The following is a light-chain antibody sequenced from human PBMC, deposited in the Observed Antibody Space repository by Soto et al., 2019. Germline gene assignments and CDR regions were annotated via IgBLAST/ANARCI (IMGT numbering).Light chain of an antibody. CDR1: QSVSSSY. V-gene: IGKV3-20*01. Sequence: EIVLTQSPGTLSLSSGERATLSCRASQSVSSSYLAWYQQKPGQAPRLLICGASSRATGIPDRFSGSGSGTDFTLTISRLEPEDFAVYYCQQYGSSPWTFGQGTKVDIK. CDR3: QQYGSSPWT. J-gene: IGKJ1*01. CDR2: GAS.